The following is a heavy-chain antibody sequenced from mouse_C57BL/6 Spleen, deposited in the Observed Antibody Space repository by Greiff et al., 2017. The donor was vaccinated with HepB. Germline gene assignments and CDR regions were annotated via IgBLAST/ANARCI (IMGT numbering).Heavy chain of an antibody. CDR2: ISSGSSTI. Sequence: DVHLVESGGGLVKPGGSLKLSCASSGFTFSDYGMHWVRQAPEKGLEWVAYISSGSSTIYYADTVKGRFTISRDNAKNTLFLQMTSLRSEDTAMYYCATSYYGSSYDYAMDYWGQGTSVTVSS. V-gene: IGHV5-17*01. CDR3: ATSYYGSSYDYAMDY. D-gene: IGHD1-1*01. J-gene: IGHJ4*01. CDR1: GFTFSDYG.